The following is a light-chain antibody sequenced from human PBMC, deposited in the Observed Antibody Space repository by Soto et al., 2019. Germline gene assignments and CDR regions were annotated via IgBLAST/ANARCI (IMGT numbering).Light chain of an antibody. CDR1: QSISSR. J-gene: IGKJ1*01. V-gene: IGKV1-5*01. Sequence: QMTQSPXTLSAXVGDRVTITCRASQSISSRLAWYQQKSGKAPNLLIYDASSLEGGVPSRFSGSASETEFTLTXSSLXXDXXXXXXXXXYXNGWTFGQGTKVEIK. CDR3: XXYXNGWT. CDR2: DAS.